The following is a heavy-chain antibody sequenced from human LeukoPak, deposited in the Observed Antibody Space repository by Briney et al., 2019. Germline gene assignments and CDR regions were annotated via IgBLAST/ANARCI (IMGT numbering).Heavy chain of an antibody. CDR3: ARSQTYYDILTGYYPGKLDY. CDR2: IYYSGST. V-gene: IGHV4-59*01. D-gene: IGHD3-9*01. Sequence: SETLSLTCTVSGGSISSYYWSWIRQLPGKGLEWIGYIYYSGSTNYNPSLKSRVTISVDTSKNQFSLKLSSVTAADTAVYYCARSQTYYDILTGYYPGKLDYWGQGTLVTVSS. J-gene: IGHJ4*02. CDR1: GGSISSYY.